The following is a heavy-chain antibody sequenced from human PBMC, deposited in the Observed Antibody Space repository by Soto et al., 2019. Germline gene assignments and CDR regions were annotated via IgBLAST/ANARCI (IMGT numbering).Heavy chain of an antibody. CDR2: ISSTTNYI. CDR1: GFTLTRCS. Sequence: GGSLRLSCAASGFTLTRCSMNWVRQAPGKGLEWVSSISSTTNYIYYADSMKGRFTVSRDNAKNSVYLEMNSLSAEDTAVYYCARESEDLTSNFDYWGQGTLVTVSS. J-gene: IGHJ4*02. V-gene: IGHV3-21*01. CDR3: ARESEDLTSNFDY.